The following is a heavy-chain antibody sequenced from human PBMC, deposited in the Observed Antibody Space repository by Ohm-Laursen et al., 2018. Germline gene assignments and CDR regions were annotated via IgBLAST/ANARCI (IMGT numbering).Heavy chain of an antibody. Sequence: SLRLSCAASGFTFGDAWMSWIRQAPGKGLGWVSGISGTGGDTFYADSVKGRFTISRDNSKNNLYLQMNSLTAEDTAVYYCAKDTKYYGMNVWGQGTTVTVSS. J-gene: IGHJ6*02. CDR2: ISGTGGDT. CDR3: AKDTKYYGMNV. CDR1: GFTFGDAW. D-gene: IGHD2-2*01. V-gene: IGHV3-23*01.